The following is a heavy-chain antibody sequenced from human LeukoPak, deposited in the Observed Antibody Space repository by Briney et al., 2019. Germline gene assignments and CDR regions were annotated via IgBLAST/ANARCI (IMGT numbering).Heavy chain of an antibody. J-gene: IGHJ4*02. D-gene: IGHD4-17*01. CDR2: ISSSSSYI. Sequence: GGSLRLSCAASGFTFSSYSMNWVRQAPGKGLEWVSSISSSSSYIYYADSVKGRFTISRDNAKNSLYLQMNSLRAEDTAVYYCAKPKINDYGDYFDYWGQGTLVTVSS. CDR3: AKPKINDYGDYFDY. CDR1: GFTFSSYS. V-gene: IGHV3-21*04.